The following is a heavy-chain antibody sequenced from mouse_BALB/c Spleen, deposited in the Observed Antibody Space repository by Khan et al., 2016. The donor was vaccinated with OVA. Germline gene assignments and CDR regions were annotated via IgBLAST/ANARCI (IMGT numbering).Heavy chain of an antibody. CDR2: INPSDGGT. V-gene: IGHV1S81*02. D-gene: IGHD2-13*01. J-gene: IGHJ3*01. Sequence: QVQLQQPGAELVKPGTSVKLSCKASGYTFTSYYMYWVKKRPGQGLERIGGINPSDGGTIFNEKFKSKATLTVDKSSSTAYMQLSSLTSEDSAVYYCTGSAYGDPVAYWGQGTLVTVAA. CDR3: TGSAYGDPVAY. CDR1: GYTFTSYY.